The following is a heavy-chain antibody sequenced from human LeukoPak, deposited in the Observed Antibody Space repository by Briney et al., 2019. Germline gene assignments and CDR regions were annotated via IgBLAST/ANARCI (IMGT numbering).Heavy chain of an antibody. CDR2: INWNGGST. V-gene: IGHV3-20*04. CDR3: ARVIGGEEYGDYGLGDY. Sequence: GGSLRLSCAASGFTFDDYGMSWVRQAPGKGLEWVSGINWNGGSTGYADSVEGRFTISRDNAKNSLYLQMNSLRAEDTALYYCARVIGGEEYGDYGLGDYWGQGTLVTVSS. D-gene: IGHD4-17*01. J-gene: IGHJ4*02. CDR1: GFTFDDYG.